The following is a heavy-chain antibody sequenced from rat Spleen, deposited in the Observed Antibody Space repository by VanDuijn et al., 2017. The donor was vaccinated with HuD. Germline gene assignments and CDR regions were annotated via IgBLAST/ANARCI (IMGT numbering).Heavy chain of an antibody. CDR3: ARRETTEGMAFAS. CDR1: GFTFSNYY. D-gene: IGHD1-11*01. Sequence: EVQLVESGGGLVQPGRSMKLSCAGSGFTFSNYYMAWVRQAPAKGLEWVASISSAGSGTYYRDSVKGRFSISRDNAKSTLYLQMDSLRSEDTATYYCARRETTEGMAFASWGQGTLVTVSS. CDR2: ISSAGSGT. V-gene: IGHV5-25*01. J-gene: IGHJ3*01.